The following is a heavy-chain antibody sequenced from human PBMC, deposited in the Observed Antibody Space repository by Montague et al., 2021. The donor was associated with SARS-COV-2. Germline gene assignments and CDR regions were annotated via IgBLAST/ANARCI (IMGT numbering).Heavy chain of an antibody. V-gene: IGHV3-30-3*01. CDR2: ISYDGSNK. CDR1: GFTFSNYA. CDR3: ARDLVIGYDILTGYYGFSEGWFDY. J-gene: IGHJ4*02. D-gene: IGHD3-9*01. Sequence: SLRLSCAASGFTFSNYAMHWVRQAPGKGLEWVAVISYDGSNKYYADSVKGRFTISRGNSKNTLYLQMNSLRAEDTAVYYCARDLVIGYDILTGYYGFSEGWFDYWGQGTLVTVFS.